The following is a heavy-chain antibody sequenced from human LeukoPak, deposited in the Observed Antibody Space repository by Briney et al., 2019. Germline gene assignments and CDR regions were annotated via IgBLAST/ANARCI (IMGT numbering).Heavy chain of an antibody. D-gene: IGHD3-3*01. CDR1: GFTFSSYG. V-gene: IGHV3-30*02. J-gene: IGHJ4*02. CDR2: IRYDGSNK. CDR3: AKDRWSLPHY. Sequence: PGGSLRLSCAASGFTFSSYGMHWVRQAPGKGLEWVAFIRYDGSNKYYADSVKGRFTISRDNSKNTLYLQMNSLRAEDTAVYYCAKDRWSLPHYWGQGTLVTVSS.